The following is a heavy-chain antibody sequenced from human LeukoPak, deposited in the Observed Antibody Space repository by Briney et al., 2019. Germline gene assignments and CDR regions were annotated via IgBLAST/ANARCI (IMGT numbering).Heavy chain of an antibody. J-gene: IGHJ4*02. Sequence: KPSETLSLTCTVSGYSISSGYYWGWIRQPPGKGLEWIGSIYHSGSTYYNPSLKSRVTISVDTSKNQFSLKLSSVTAADTAVYYCARDESIAAAADFDYWGQGTLVTVSS. CDR1: GYSISSGYY. CDR2: IYHSGST. D-gene: IGHD6-13*01. V-gene: IGHV4-38-2*02. CDR3: ARDESIAAAADFDY.